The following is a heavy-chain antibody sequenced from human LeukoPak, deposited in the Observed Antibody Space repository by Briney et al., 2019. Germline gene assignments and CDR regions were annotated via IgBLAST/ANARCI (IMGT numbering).Heavy chain of an antibody. V-gene: IGHV4-28*05. CDR1: GYSISSSNW. Sequence: SETLSLTCAVSGYSISSSNWWGWIRQPPGKGLEWIGYIYYSGSIYYNPSLKSRVTMSVDTSKNQFSLKLSPVTAADTAVYYCARHYYDSSGYYYYMDVWGRGTTVTVSS. J-gene: IGHJ6*03. CDR2: IYYSGSI. CDR3: ARHYYDSSGYYYYMDV. D-gene: IGHD3-22*01.